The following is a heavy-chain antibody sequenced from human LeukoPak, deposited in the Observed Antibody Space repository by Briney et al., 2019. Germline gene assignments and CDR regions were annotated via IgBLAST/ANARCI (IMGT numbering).Heavy chain of an antibody. V-gene: IGHV4-59*01. CDR3: AGGGNYDILTGYQGY. D-gene: IGHD3-9*01. CDR1: GGPISSYY. Sequence: PSETLSLTCTVSGGPISSYYWSWIRQPPGKGLEWIGYIYYSGSTNYNPSLKSRVTISVDTSKNQFSLKLSSVTAADTAVYYCAGGGNYDILTGYQGYWGQGTLVTVSS. CDR2: IYYSGST. J-gene: IGHJ4*02.